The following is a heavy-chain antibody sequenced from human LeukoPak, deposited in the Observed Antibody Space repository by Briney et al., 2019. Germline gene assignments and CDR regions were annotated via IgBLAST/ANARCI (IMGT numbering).Heavy chain of an antibody. Sequence: SETLSLTCTVSGGSISSYYWSWIRQPPGKGLEWIGYIYYSGSTNYNPSLKSRVTISVDTSKNQFSLKLSSVTAADTAVYYCAREVVAATWNYFDYWGQGTLVTVSS. D-gene: IGHD2-15*01. J-gene: IGHJ4*02. CDR1: GGSISSYY. CDR2: IYYSGST. CDR3: AREVVAATWNYFDY. V-gene: IGHV4-59*01.